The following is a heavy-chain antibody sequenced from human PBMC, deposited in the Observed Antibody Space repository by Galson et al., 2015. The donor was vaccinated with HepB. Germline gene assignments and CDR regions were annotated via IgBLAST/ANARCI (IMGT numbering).Heavy chain of an antibody. J-gene: IGHJ6*02. CDR1: GYTFTSYG. V-gene: IGHV1-18*01. CDR2: ISAHNGNT. D-gene: IGHD3-22*01. CDR3: ARGVRYYDSSGYYYYYGMDV. Sequence: SVKVSCKASGYTFTSYGISWVRQAPGQGLEWMGWISAHNGNTNYAQKLQGRVTMTTDTSTSTAYMELRSLRSDDTAVYYCARGVRYYDSSGYYYYYGMDVWGQGTTVTVSS.